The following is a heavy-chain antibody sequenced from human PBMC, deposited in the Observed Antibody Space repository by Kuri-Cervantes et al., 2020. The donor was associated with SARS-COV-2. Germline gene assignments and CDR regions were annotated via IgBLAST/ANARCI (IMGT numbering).Heavy chain of an antibody. J-gene: IGHJ4*02. V-gene: IGHV1-18*01. CDR2: ISAYNGNT. D-gene: IGHD3-3*01. CDR3: ARGRETYDFWSGYYHHSMSDY. Sequence: ASVKVSCKASGYTFTSYGISWVRRAPGQGLEWMGWISAYNGNTNYAQKLQGRVTMTTDTSTSTAYMELRSLRSDDTAVYYCARGRETYDFWSGYYHHSMSDYWGQGTLVTVSS. CDR1: GYTFTSYG.